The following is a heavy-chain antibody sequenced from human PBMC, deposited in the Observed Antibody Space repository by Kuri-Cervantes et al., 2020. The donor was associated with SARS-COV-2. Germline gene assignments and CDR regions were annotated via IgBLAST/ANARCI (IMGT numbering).Heavy chain of an antibody. Sequence: SVKVSCKASGGTFSSYAISWVRQAPGQGLEWMGGIIPIFGTANYAQKFQGRVTMAEDTSTDTAYMELNSLRSEDTALYFCAALISGSYTDNYWGQGTLVTVSS. CDR2: IIPIFGTA. V-gene: IGHV1-69*06. D-gene: IGHD1-26*01. CDR3: AALISGSYTDNY. CDR1: GGTFSSYA. J-gene: IGHJ4*02.